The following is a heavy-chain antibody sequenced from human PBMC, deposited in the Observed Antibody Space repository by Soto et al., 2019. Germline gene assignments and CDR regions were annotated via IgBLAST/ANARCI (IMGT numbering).Heavy chain of an antibody. V-gene: IGHV1-18*01. CDR2: ITGYDGNA. Sequence: QVQLVQSGAEVKKPGASVKVSCKASGYTFSSYGISWVRQATGQGLEWMGWITGYDGNANYAQKCQGRVTKTRDTSTNTAYMELRRLSSDDTAVFYCARTTHEEPTFDYFGQGTLVTVSS. J-gene: IGHJ4*02. D-gene: IGHD1-26*01. CDR3: ARTTHEEPTFDY. CDR1: GYTFSSYG.